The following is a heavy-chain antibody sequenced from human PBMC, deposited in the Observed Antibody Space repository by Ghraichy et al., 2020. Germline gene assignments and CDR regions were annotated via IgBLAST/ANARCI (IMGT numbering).Heavy chain of an antibody. D-gene: IGHD4-23*01. J-gene: IGHJ2*01. V-gene: IGHV3-48*02. CDR3: ARDHGGDSPYWSFDL. CDR2: ISTTSTTI. Sequence: GGSLRLSCAASGFTFSNYDMHWVRQAPGKGLEWVSYISTTSTTIYYAESVKGRFTISRDNAKSSLYLQMSDLRDEATAVYYCARDHGGDSPYWSFDLWGRGTLVTVSS. CDR1: GFTFSNYD.